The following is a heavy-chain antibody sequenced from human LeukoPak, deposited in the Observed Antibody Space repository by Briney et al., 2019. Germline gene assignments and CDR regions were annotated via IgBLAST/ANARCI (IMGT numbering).Heavy chain of an antibody. D-gene: IGHD6-19*01. CDR1: AFIFSSYE. J-gene: IGHJ6*02. CDR3: ARDRISGYYGMDV. Sequence: GGSLRLSCVGSAFIFSSYEMNWVRQAPGKGLEWVSHISSSGSTRYYADSVKGRFTISRDNAKNSLYLQMNSLRAEDTAVYYCARDRISGYYGMDVWGQGTTVTVSS. CDR2: ISSSGSTR. V-gene: IGHV3-48*03.